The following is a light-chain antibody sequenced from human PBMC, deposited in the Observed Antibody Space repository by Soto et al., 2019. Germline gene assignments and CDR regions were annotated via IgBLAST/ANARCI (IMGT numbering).Light chain of an antibody. J-gene: IGKJ1*01. CDR2: GAS. Sequence: ESVLKQSPGTLYLSPGERATLSCRASQSVSSSFLAWYQQKPGQAPRLLIYGASSRATGIPHRFSGSGSGTDFTLTISRLEPEDFAVYYCQQYGSSPWTFGQGTKVEIK. CDR1: QSVSSSF. CDR3: QQYGSSPWT. V-gene: IGKV3-20*01.